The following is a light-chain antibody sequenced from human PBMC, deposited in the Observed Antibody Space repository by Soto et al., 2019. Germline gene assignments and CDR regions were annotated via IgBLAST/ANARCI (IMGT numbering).Light chain of an antibody. Sequence: AIRMTQSPSSLSASTGDRVTITCRASQGISSYLAWYQQKPGKAPKLLIYAASTLQSGVPSRFSGSGSGTDFTLTISCLQSEDFATYYCQQYFASSSFGPGTKVDI. CDR2: AAS. V-gene: IGKV1-8*01. J-gene: IGKJ3*01. CDR3: QQYFASSS. CDR1: QGISSY.